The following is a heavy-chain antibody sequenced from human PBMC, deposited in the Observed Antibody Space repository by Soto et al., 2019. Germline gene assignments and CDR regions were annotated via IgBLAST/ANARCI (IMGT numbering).Heavy chain of an antibody. D-gene: IGHD5-12*01. V-gene: IGHV1-8*01. CDR2: MNPNSGNT. J-gene: IGHJ3*02. Sequence: ASVKVSCKASGYTFTSYDINWVRQATGQGLEWMGWMNPNSGNTGYAQKFQGRVTMTRNTSISTAYMELRSLRSDDTAVYYCARDYDVDIVATIDDDAFDIWGQGTMVTVSS. CDR3: ARDYDVDIVATIDDDAFDI. CDR1: GYTFTSYD.